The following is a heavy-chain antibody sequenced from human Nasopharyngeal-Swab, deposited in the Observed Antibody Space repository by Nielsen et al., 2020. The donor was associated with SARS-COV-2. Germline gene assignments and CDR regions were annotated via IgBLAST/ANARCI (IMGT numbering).Heavy chain of an antibody. CDR2: IYYSGST. V-gene: IGHV4-59*01. CDR1: GGPISSYY. Sequence: SETLSLTCTVSGGPISSYYWSWIRQPPGKGLEWIGYIYYSGSTNYNPSLKSRVTISVDTSKNQFSLKLSSVTAADTAVYYCARGERRAARPPGGYFDYWGQGTLVTVSS. J-gene: IGHJ4*02. CDR3: ARGERRAARPPGGYFDY. D-gene: IGHD6-6*01.